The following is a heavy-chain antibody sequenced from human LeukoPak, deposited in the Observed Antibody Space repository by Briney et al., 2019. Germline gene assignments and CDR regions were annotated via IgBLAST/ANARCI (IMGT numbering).Heavy chain of an antibody. D-gene: IGHD6-19*01. CDR3: ARETLGIAVAGTYGY. J-gene: IGHJ4*02. Sequence: GGSLRLSCAASGFTFSTYAMNWVRQAPGKGLEWVAVISYDGRQNYYADSVKGRFTISRDNSKNTLYLRMNSLRAEDTAVYYCARETLGIAVAGTYGYWGQGTLVTVSS. V-gene: IGHV3-30*04. CDR1: GFTFSTYA. CDR2: ISYDGRQN.